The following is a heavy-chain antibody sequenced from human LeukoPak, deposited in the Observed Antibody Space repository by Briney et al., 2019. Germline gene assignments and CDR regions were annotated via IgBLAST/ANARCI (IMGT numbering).Heavy chain of an antibody. Sequence: GGSLRLSCAASGFTFSSYSMNWVRQAPGKGLEWVSFISGSSSYIYYADSVKGRFTISRDSAKNSLYLQMNSLRAEDTALYYCARGGENSGFDYWGQGTLVIVSS. CDR1: GFTFSSYS. CDR3: ARGGENSGFDY. V-gene: IGHV3-21*01. D-gene: IGHD6-19*01. CDR2: ISGSSSYI. J-gene: IGHJ4*02.